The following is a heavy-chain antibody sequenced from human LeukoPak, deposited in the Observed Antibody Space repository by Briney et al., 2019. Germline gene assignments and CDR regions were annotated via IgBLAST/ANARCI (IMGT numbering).Heavy chain of an antibody. D-gene: IGHD2-2*01. J-gene: IGHJ3*02. CDR2: ISAYNGNT. CDR3: ARDIIRYCSSTSCYPGAFDI. V-gene: IGHV1-18*01. CDR1: GHTFTSYG. Sequence: ASVKVSCKASGHTFTSYGISWVRQAPGQGLEWMGWISAYNGNTNYAQKLQGRVTITTDTSTSTAYMELRSLRSDDTAVYYCARDIIRYCSSTSCYPGAFDIWGQGTMVAVSS.